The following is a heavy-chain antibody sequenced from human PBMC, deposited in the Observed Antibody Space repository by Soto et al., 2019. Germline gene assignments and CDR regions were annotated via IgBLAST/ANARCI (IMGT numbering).Heavy chain of an antibody. D-gene: IGHD3-16*02. J-gene: IGHJ6*02. V-gene: IGHV1-8*01. CDR3: ARGGNYDDVWGSYRYYYYGMDV. Sequence: QVQLVQSGAEVKKPGASVKVSCKASGYTFTSYDINWVRQATGQGLEWMGWMNPNSGNTGYAQKFQGRVTMTRNTSISTAYMELSSLRSEDTAVYYCARGGNYDDVWGSYRYYYYGMDVWGQGTTVTVSS. CDR2: MNPNSGNT. CDR1: GYTFTSYD.